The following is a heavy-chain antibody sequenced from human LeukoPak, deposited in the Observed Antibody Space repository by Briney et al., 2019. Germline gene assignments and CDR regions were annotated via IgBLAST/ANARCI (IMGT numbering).Heavy chain of an antibody. D-gene: IGHD1-26*01. CDR2: IIPIFGTA. V-gene: IGHV1-69*13. CDR3: AREPTSGSCYFDC. Sequence: SVKVSCKASGGTFSSYAISWVRQAPGQGLEWMGGIIPIFGTANYAQKFQGRVTITADESTSTAYMELSSLRSEDTAVYYCAREPTSGSCYFDCWGLGTLVTVSS. J-gene: IGHJ4*02. CDR1: GGTFSSYA.